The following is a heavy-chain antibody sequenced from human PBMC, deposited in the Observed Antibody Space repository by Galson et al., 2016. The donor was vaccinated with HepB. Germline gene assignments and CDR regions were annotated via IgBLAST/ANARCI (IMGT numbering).Heavy chain of an antibody. J-gene: IGHJ4*02. CDR3: VKDRGAVIRDFDQ. D-gene: IGHD3-10*01. Sequence: SLRLSCAASGFTFSRIAMHWVRQAPGKGLKWVAVISYDGGSNYYADSVKGRFTISRDNSKNTLYLQMSSLGDGDTAVYYCVKDRGAVIRDFDQWGQGTLVTVSS. CDR2: ISYDGGSN. V-gene: IGHV3-30*04. CDR1: GFTFSRIA.